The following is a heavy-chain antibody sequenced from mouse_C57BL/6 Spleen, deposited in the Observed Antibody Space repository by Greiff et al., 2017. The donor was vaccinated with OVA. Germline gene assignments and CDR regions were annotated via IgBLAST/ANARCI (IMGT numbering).Heavy chain of an antibody. CDR3: ARASLGEYFDV. J-gene: IGHJ1*03. CDR1: GYSFTDYY. D-gene: IGHD4-1*01. CDR2: INPNYGTT. Sequence: VQLQQSGPELVKPGASVKISCKASGYSFTDYYMNWVKQSNGKSLEWIGVINPNYGTTSYNQKFKGKATLTVDKSSSTAYMQLNSLTSDDSAVYCCARASLGEYFDVWGTGTTVTVSS. V-gene: IGHV1-39*01.